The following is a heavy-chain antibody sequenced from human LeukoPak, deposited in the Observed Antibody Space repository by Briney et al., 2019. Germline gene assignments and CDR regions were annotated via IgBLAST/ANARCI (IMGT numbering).Heavy chain of an antibody. Sequence: SETLSLTCAVYGGSFRGYYWSWIRQPPGKGLEGIGEINHSGSTNYNPSLKSRVTISVDTSKNQFSLKLSSVTAADTAVYYCAREAAAPDAFDIWGQGTMVTVSS. D-gene: IGHD6-25*01. J-gene: IGHJ3*02. CDR1: GGSFRGYY. V-gene: IGHV4-34*01. CDR3: AREAAAPDAFDI. CDR2: INHSGST.